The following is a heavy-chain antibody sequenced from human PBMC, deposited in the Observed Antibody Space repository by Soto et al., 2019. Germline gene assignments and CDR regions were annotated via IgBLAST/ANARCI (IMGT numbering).Heavy chain of an antibody. Sequence: GGSLRLSCAASGFTFSSYSMNWVRQAPGKGLEWVSYISSSSSTIYYADSVKGRFTISRDSAKNSLYLQMNSLTAEDTAVYYCARDDIALSCISTYYYYGMDFWGQGTTVTVSS. D-gene: IGHD6-19*01. V-gene: IGHV3-48*04. J-gene: IGHJ6*02. CDR2: ISSSSSTI. CDR3: ARDDIALSCISTYYYYGMDF. CDR1: GFTFSSYS.